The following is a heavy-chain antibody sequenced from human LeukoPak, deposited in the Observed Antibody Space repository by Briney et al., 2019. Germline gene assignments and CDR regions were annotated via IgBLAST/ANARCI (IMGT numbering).Heavy chain of an antibody. J-gene: IGHJ4*02. CDR3: AKDARSFDWLFDH. CDR1: GFTFSSYA. CDR2: VRSDGSHD. V-gene: IGHV3-30*02. Sequence: PGGSLRLSCAASGFTFSSYAMHWVRQAPGKGLEWVAYVRSDGSHDSYADSVTGRFTISRDNSKNTLFLQMNSLRAEDTSMYYCAKDARSFDWLFDHWGQGILVTVSS. D-gene: IGHD3-9*01.